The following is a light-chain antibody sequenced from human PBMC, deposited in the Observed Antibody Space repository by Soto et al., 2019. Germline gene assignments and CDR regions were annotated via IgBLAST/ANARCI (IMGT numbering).Light chain of an antibody. CDR3: SSYTSSSTYVV. CDR2: DVI. Sequence: QSALTQPASVSGSPGQSITISCTGTSSDVGGYNYVSWYQQHPGKVPKLMIYDVINRPSGVSNRFSGSKSGNSASLTISGLQAEDEADYYCSSYTSSSTYVVFGGGTKLTVL. J-gene: IGLJ2*01. V-gene: IGLV2-14*03. CDR1: SSDVGGYNY.